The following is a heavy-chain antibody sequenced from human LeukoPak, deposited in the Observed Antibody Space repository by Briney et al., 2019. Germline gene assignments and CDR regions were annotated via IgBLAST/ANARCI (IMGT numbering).Heavy chain of an antibody. V-gene: IGHV4-39*07. J-gene: IGHJ4*02. CDR3: ARGRYNLGYYFDS. Sequence: PSETLSLTCTVSGGSISISGYYWGWIRQPPGKGLEWIGSIYYSGNTYYNPSLKSRVTISVDTSKNQFSLKLSSVTAADTAVYYCARGRYNLGYYFDSWGLGTLVTVSS. D-gene: IGHD3-3*01. CDR2: IYYSGNT. CDR1: GGSISISGYY.